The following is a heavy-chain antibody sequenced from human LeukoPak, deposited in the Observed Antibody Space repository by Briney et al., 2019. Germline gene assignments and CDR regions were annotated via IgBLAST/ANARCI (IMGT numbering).Heavy chain of an antibody. CDR2: IIPVFQTA. CDR1: GGTLSTYA. J-gene: IGHJ3*01. CDR3: ARDWRPRGKASYDL. Sequence: SVKVSCKASGGTLSTYAFTWVRQATGQGLEWMGGIIPVFQTADSAQKFQGRVTMTADESRGIVYMELSSLTYDDTAVYYCARDWRPRGKASYDLWGQGTMVTVSS. V-gene: IGHV1-69*13.